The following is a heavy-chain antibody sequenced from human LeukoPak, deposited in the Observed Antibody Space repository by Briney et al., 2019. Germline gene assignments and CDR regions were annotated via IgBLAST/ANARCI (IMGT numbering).Heavy chain of an antibody. CDR2: IYPGDSDT. J-gene: IGHJ4*02. Sequence: GESLKISCKGFGYRFTSYWIGWVRQMPGKGLEWMGIIYPGDSDTRYSPSFQGQVTISADKSISTAYLQWSSLKASDTAMYYCARTHLDYGGNSGDDYWGQGTLVTVSS. CDR3: ARTHLDYGGNSGDDY. D-gene: IGHD4-23*01. CDR1: GYRFTSYW. V-gene: IGHV5-51*01.